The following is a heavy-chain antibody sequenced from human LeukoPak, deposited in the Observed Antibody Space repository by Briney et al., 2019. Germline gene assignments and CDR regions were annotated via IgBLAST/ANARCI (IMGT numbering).Heavy chain of an antibody. Sequence: PGGSLRLSCAASGFTFSSYGMHWVRQAPGKGLEWVAFIRYDGSNKYYADSVKGRFTISRDNSKNTLYLQMNSLRAEDTAVYYCAREPLLDIVVVPAAIGGFFDYWGQGTLVTVSS. CDR3: AREPLLDIVVVPAAIGGFFDY. D-gene: IGHD2-2*03. CDR2: IRYDGSNK. V-gene: IGHV3-30*02. CDR1: GFTFSSYG. J-gene: IGHJ4*02.